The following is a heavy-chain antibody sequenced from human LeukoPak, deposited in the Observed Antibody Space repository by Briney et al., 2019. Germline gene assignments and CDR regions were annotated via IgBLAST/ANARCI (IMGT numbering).Heavy chain of an antibody. V-gene: IGHV4-59*01. Sequence: PSETLSLTCTVSGGSISSYYWSWIRQPPGKGLEWLGYIYYSGSTNYNPSLKSRVTISVDTSKNQFSLKLSSVTAAGTAVYYCAREWGKYYYDSSGHSRAFDIWGQGTMVTVSS. CDR3: AREWGKYYYDSSGHSRAFDI. J-gene: IGHJ3*02. CDR1: GGSISSYY. D-gene: IGHD3-22*01. CDR2: IYYSGST.